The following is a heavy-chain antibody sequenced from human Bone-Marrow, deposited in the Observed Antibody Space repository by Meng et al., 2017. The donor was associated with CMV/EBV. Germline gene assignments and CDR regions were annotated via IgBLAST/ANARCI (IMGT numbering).Heavy chain of an antibody. CDR3: ARVGYSSTPGIDY. V-gene: IGHV4-61*01. D-gene: IGHD6-19*01. CDR1: GYSISSGYY. CDR2: IYYSGST. Sequence: SETLSLTCTVSGYSISSGYYWGWIRQPPGKGLEWIGYIYYSGSTNYNPSLKSRVTISVDTSKNQFSLKLSSVTAADTAVYYCARVGYSSTPGIDYWGQGTLVTVSS. J-gene: IGHJ4*02.